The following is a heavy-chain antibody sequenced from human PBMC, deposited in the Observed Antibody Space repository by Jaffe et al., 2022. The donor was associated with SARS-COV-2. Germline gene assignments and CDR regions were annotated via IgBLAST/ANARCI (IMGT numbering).Heavy chain of an antibody. CDR2: ISYDGSNK. Sequence: QVQLVESGGGVVQPGRSLRLSCAASGFTFSSYGMHWVRQAPGKGLEWVAVISYDGSNKYYADSVKGRFTISRDNSKNTLYLQMNSLRAEDTAVYYCAKGNVDTAMGPMGYGMDVWGQGTTVTVSS. J-gene: IGHJ6*02. CDR1: GFTFSSYG. V-gene: IGHV3-30*18. CDR3: AKGNVDTAMGPMGYGMDV. D-gene: IGHD5-18*01.